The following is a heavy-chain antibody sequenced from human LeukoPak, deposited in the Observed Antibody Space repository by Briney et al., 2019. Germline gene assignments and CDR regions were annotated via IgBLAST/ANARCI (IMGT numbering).Heavy chain of an antibody. CDR3: ARGLRIVGNYYDGSGYYSSWFDP. Sequence: PSETLSLTCTVSGGSISSYYWSWIRQPPGKGLEWIGYINYSGTTNYNPSLKSRVTISVDTSKNQFSLKLSSVTAADTAVCYCARGLRIVGNYYDGSGYYSSWFDPWGQGTLVTVSS. CDR1: GGSISSYY. D-gene: IGHD3-22*01. V-gene: IGHV4-59*01. CDR2: INYSGTT. J-gene: IGHJ5*02.